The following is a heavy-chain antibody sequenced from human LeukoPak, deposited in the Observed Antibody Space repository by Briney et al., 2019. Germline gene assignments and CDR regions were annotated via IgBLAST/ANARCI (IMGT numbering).Heavy chain of an antibody. CDR3: AREGIGIAAAGAYYYYYYMDV. CDR2: IKQDGSEK. J-gene: IGHJ6*03. Sequence: PGGSLRLSCAASGFTFSSFSVNWVRQAPGKGLEWVANIKQDGSEKYYVDSVKGRFTISRDNAKNSLYLQMNSLRAEDTAVYYCAREGIGIAAAGAYYYYYYMDVWGKGTTVTVSS. CDR1: GFTFSSFS. V-gene: IGHV3-7*01. D-gene: IGHD6-13*01.